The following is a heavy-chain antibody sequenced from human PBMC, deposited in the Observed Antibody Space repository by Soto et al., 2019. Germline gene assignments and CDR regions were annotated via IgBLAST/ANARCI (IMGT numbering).Heavy chain of an antibody. Sequence: GGSLRLSCAVSGFTFDDNAMHWVRQAPGKGLEWVANIKQDGSEKYYVDSVKGRFTISRDNAKNSLYLQMNSLRAEDTAVYYCARDRGDWNYVRWGQGTLVTVSS. V-gene: IGHV3-7*03. D-gene: IGHD1-7*01. CDR3: ARDRGDWNYVR. CDR2: IKQDGSEK. J-gene: IGHJ4*02. CDR1: GFTFDDNA.